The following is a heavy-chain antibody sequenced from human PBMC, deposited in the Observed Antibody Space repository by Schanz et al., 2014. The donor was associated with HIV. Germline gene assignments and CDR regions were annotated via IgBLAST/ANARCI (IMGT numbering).Heavy chain of an antibody. CDR1: GFTFSSYA. J-gene: IGHJ6*02. Sequence: QVQLVESGGGVVQPGRSLRLSCAASGFTFSSYAMHWVRQAPGKGLEWVAVISYDGSNKNYADSVKGRFTISRDNSKNTLYLQMNSLRAEDTAVYYRARDVSHDSSGHYSDYYYGMDVWGQGTTVTVSS. D-gene: IGHD3-22*01. CDR2: ISYDGSNK. CDR3: ARDVSHDSSGHYSDYYYGMDV. V-gene: IGHV3-30-3*01.